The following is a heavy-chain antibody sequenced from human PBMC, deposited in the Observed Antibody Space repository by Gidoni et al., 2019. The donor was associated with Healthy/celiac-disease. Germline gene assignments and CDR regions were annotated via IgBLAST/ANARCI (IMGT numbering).Heavy chain of an antibody. V-gene: IGHV3-43D*03. CDR2: ISWDGGST. CDR3: AKDIDSSGSLDY. D-gene: IGHD3-22*01. CDR1: GVAFDDYA. Sequence: EVQLVESGGGVVQPGGSLRLSCAPSGVAFDDYAMHWVRQAPGKGLEWVSLISWDGGSTYYADSVKGRFTISRDNSKNSLYLQMNSLRAEDTALYYCAKDIDSSGSLDYWGQGTLVTVSS. J-gene: IGHJ4*02.